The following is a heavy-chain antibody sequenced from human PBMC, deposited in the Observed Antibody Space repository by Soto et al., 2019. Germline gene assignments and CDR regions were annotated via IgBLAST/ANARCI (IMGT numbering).Heavy chain of an antibody. J-gene: IGHJ4*02. CDR1: GFSFDDYA. CDR2: ISWNSGSI. D-gene: IGHD5-18*01. CDR3: AKDRSVYRYGLFDY. V-gene: IGHV3-9*01. Sequence: EVQLVESGGGLIQPGRSLRLSCAASGFSFDDYAMHWVRQAPGKGLEWVSGISWNSGSIGYADSVKGRFTISRDNAKNSLFLQMNSLGPEDTALYYCAKDRSVYRYGLFDYWGQGTLVTVSS.